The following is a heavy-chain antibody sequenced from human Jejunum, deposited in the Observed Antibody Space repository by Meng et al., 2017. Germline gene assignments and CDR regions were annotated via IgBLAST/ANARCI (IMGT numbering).Heavy chain of an antibody. V-gene: IGHV4-39*06. CDR3: VRGSGSYGSKVDY. CDR1: ADSTSSGNYY. D-gene: IGHD1-26*01. CDR2: IYNGGAT. J-gene: IGHJ4*02. Sequence: RLQLQQSGPSPVKPSELLSLTCTVSADSTSSGNYYWGWIRQAPGTGLELTANIYNGGATYYNPSLKSRVTISVDTSKNQFSLEVSPVTAADTAIYYCVRGSGSYGSKVDYWGQGTLVTVSS.